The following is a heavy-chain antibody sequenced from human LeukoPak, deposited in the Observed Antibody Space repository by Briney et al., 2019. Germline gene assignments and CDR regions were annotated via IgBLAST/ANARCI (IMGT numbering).Heavy chain of an antibody. CDR3: ARRGPMGAAAGTGYFQH. Sequence: PSETLSLTCGVYGGSFSGYYWSWIRQPPGKGLEWIGEINHSGTTNYNPSLKSRVTISVDTSKNQFSLNLCSVTAADTAVYYCARRGPMGAAAGTGYFQHWGQGTLVTVSP. V-gene: IGHV4-34*01. CDR1: GGSFSGYY. J-gene: IGHJ1*01. CDR2: INHSGTT. D-gene: IGHD6-13*01.